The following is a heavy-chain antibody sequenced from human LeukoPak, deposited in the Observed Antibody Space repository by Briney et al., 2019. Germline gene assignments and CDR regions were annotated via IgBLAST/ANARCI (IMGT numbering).Heavy chain of an antibody. CDR1: AYTFTDYY. J-gene: IGHJ4*02. D-gene: IGHD4-17*01. CDR3: ARYHYGLDY. CDR2: INPNTGDT. Sequence: GASVKVSCRASAYTFTDYYIHWVRQAPGQGLEWMGRINPNTGDTNFAQKFQGRVTMTRDMPISTAFMDLSSLRSDDTAVYYCARYHYGLDYWGQGTLVTVSS. V-gene: IGHV1-2*06.